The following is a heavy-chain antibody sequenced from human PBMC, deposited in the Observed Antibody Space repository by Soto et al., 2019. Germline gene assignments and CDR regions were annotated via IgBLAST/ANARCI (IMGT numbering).Heavy chain of an antibody. CDR2: ISSSSRTI. CDR1: GFTFSSYS. D-gene: IGHD5-12*01. Sequence: EVQLVESGGGLVQPGGSLRLSCAASGFTFSSYSMNWVRQAPGKGLEWVSYISSSSRTIYCADSVKGRFTISRDNAKNSPYPQMNSPRAEHPAVYYCAREWDGDGYNSGWFDPWGQGTLVTVS. CDR3: AREWDGDGYNSGWFDP. V-gene: IGHV3-48*01. J-gene: IGHJ5*02.